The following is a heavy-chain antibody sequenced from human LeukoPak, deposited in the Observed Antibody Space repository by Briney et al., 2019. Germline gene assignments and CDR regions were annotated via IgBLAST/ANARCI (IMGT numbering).Heavy chain of an antibody. J-gene: IGHJ5*02. D-gene: IGHD5-12*01. CDR1: GGSISSYY. CDR3: ARMGSGYDNWFDP. V-gene: IGHV4-59*01. CDR2: IYSSGST. Sequence: SETLPVTCTVSGGSISSYYWSWIRQPPGKGLEWIGYIYSSGSTNYNPSLKSRVTVSVDTSKNQFSLKLSSVTAADTAVYYCARMGSGYDNWFDPWGQGSPVTVSS.